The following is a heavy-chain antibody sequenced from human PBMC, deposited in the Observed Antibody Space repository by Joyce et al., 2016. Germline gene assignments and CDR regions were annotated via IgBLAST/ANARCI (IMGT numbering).Heavy chain of an antibody. D-gene: IGHD6-19*01. V-gene: IGHV4-59*01. CDR1: GGSMNNYY. J-gene: IGHJ6*02. CDR2: IYHTGSA. CDR3: ARAAPKQWLAAYTGLDV. Sequence: QVQLQESGPGLVKPSETLSLTCTVSGGSMNNYYWNWIRQAPGEGLEWIGYIYHTGSAPYTPSLENRLTMSVDTSQNQFSLKLTSVTAADSAMYYCARAAPKQWLAAYTGLDVWGQGIAVTVSS.